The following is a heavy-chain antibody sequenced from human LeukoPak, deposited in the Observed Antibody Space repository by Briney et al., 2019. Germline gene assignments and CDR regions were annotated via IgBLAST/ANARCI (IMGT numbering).Heavy chain of an antibody. CDR3: ARGQNTGGNDAFDI. V-gene: IGHV4-59*01. CDR2: IYYSGST. CDR1: GGSISSYY. D-gene: IGHD1-14*01. Sequence: SETLSLTCTVSGGSISSYYWSWIRQPPGQGLEWIGYIYYSGSTNYNPSLKSRVTISVDTSKNQFSLKLSSVTAADTAVYYCARGQNTGGNDAFDIWGQGTMVTVSS. J-gene: IGHJ3*02.